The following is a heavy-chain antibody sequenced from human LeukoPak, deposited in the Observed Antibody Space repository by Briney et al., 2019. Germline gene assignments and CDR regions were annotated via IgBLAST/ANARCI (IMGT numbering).Heavy chain of an antibody. D-gene: IGHD3-10*01. CDR2: IYHSGST. CDR1: GGSISSCGYS. J-gene: IGHJ3*02. V-gene: IGHV4-30-2*01. Sequence: SQTLSLTCAVSGGSISSCGYSWSWIRQPPGKGLEWIGYIYHSGSTYYNPSLKSRVTISVDRSKNQFSLKLSSVTAADTAVYYCARVPVLLRAFDIWGQGTMVTVSS. CDR3: ARVPVLLRAFDI.